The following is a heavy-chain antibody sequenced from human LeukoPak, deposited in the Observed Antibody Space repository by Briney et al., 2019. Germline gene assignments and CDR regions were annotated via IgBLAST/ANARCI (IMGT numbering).Heavy chain of an antibody. Sequence: PGGSLRLSCAASAFTFSSYVMHWDRQAPGKGLEWVANIKQDGSEKYYVDSVKGRFTISRDNAKNSLYLQMNSLRAEDTAVYYCGTTVTTGRRYWGQGTLVTVSS. D-gene: IGHD4-17*01. J-gene: IGHJ4*02. CDR2: IKQDGSEK. CDR1: AFTFSSYV. CDR3: GTTVTTGRRY. V-gene: IGHV3-7*01.